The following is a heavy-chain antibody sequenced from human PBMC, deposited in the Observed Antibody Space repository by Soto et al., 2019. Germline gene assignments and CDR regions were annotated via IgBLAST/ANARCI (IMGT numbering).Heavy chain of an antibody. Sequence: PGGSLRLSCAASGFTVSSNYMNWVRQAPGKGLEWVSVIYSGGTTYYADSVKGRFTISRDNSKNTLYLQMNTLRAEDTAVYYCAREHDYGGKIDYWGQGTLVTVSS. D-gene: IGHD4-17*01. CDR3: AREHDYGGKIDY. V-gene: IGHV3-66*01. J-gene: IGHJ4*02. CDR2: IYSGGTT. CDR1: GFTVSSNY.